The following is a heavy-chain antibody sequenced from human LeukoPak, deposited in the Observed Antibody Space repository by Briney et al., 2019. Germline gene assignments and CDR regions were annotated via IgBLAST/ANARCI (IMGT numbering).Heavy chain of an antibody. V-gene: IGHV3-30-3*01. CDR2: ISYDGSNK. CDR1: GFTFSSYA. J-gene: IGHJ3*02. CDR3: AREYSSSWYIAFDT. Sequence: GGSLRLSCAASGFTFSSYAMHWVRQAPGKGLEWVAVISYDGSNKYYADSVKGRFTISRDNSKNTLYLQMNSLRAEDTAVYYCAREYSSSWYIAFDTWGQGTMVTVSS. D-gene: IGHD6-13*01.